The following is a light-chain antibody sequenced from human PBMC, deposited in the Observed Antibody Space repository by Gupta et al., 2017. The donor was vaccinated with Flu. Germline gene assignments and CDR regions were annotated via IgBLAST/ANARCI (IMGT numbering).Light chain of an antibody. V-gene: IGLV3-1*01. CDR2: QDT. Sequence: SGDKVGDNYACWYQQRPGQSPLLVIYQDTKRPSGIPERFSGSNSGNTATLTISGTQAMDEADYYCQAWDSSTDYVFGTGTKVTVL. CDR1: KVGDNY. CDR3: QAWDSSTDYV. J-gene: IGLJ1*01.